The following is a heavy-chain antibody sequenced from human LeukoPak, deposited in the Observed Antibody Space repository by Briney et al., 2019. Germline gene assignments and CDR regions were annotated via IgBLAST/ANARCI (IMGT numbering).Heavy chain of an antibody. CDR1: GGSFSGYY. CDR2: INHSGST. Sequence: SETLSLTCAVYGGSFSGYYWSWIRQPPGKGLEWIGEINHSGSTNYNPSLKSRVTIPVDTSKNQFSLKLSSVTAADTAVYYCARHGVRYFGWLPYFDYWGQGTPVTVSS. CDR3: ARHGVRYFGWLPYFDY. J-gene: IGHJ4*02. D-gene: IGHD3-9*01. V-gene: IGHV4-34*01.